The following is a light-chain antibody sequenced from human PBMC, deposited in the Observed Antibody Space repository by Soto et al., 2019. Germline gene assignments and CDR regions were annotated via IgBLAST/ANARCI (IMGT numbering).Light chain of an antibody. CDR3: QQYGSSPPYT. J-gene: IGKJ2*01. Sequence: VVLTQAPGTLSLSPGERATLSCRASQSVSNNYFAWYQQKPGQAPRLLIFGSSDRATGIPDRFSGSGSGTDFTLTISRLEPEDFAVYYCQQYGSSPPYTFGQGTKLEIK. CDR2: GSS. V-gene: IGKV3-20*01. CDR1: QSVSNNY.